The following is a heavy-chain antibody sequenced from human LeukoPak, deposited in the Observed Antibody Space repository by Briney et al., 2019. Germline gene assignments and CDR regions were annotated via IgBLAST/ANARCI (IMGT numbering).Heavy chain of an antibody. CDR2: IYSGGST. D-gene: IGHD3-3*01. Sequence: GGSLRLSCVASGFSVSSSYMSWVRQAPGKGLEWISVIYSGGSTYYADSVKGRFTISRDISKNTLYLQMNSLRAEDTAVYYCSRAWETSGYYSGYWGQGTLVTVSS. CDR3: SRAWETSGYYSGY. CDR1: GFSVSSSY. V-gene: IGHV3-53*03. J-gene: IGHJ4*02.